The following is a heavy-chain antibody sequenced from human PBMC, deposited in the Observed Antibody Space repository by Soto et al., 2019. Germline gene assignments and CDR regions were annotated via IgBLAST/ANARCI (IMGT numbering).Heavy chain of an antibody. V-gene: IGHV3-66*01. CDR2: IYSGGST. Sequence: GGSLRLSCAASGFTVSSNYMSWVRQAPGKGLEWVSVIYSGGSTYYADSVKGRFTISRDNSKNTLYLQMNSLRAEDTAVYYRARDHCSGGSCSFFDYWGQGTLVTVSS. J-gene: IGHJ4*02. CDR1: GFTVSSNY. CDR3: ARDHCSGGSCSFFDY. D-gene: IGHD2-15*01.